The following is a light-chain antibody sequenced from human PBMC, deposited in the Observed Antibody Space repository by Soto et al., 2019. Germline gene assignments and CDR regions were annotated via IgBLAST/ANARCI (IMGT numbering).Light chain of an antibody. J-gene: IGKJ2*01. CDR3: QQRSNWPRFT. CDR2: DAS. Sequence: EIVLTQSPATLSLSPGERATLSCRASQSVSNYLAWYQQKPVQAPRLLIYDASNRATGIPARFSGSGSGTDFTLTISSLEPEDFAVYYCQQRSNWPRFTFGQGTKVDIK. V-gene: IGKV3-11*01. CDR1: QSVSNY.